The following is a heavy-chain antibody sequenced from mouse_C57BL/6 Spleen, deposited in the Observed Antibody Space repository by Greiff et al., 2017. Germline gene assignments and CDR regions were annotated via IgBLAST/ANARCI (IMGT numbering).Heavy chain of an antibody. D-gene: IGHD2-4*01. CDR3: ARLDYDYDGAWFAY. Sequence: QVHVKQSGAELVKPGASVKISCKASGYAFSSYWMNWVKQRPGKGLEWIGQIYHGDGVTNYNGKFKGQATLTADKSSSTAYMQLSSLTSEASAVYFCARLDYDYDGAWFAYWGQGTLVTVSA. CDR1: GYAFSSYW. V-gene: IGHV1-80*01. CDR2: IYHGDGVT. J-gene: IGHJ3*01.